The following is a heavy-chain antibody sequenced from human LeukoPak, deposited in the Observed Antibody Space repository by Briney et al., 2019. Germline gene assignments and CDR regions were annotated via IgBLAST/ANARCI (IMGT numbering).Heavy chain of an antibody. CDR3: ARGEVAALLDAFDI. D-gene: IGHD2-15*01. CDR1: GYTFTSYD. V-gene: IGHV1-8*01. CDR2: MNPNSGNT. Sequence: GASVKVSCKASGYTFTSYDINWVRQATGQGLEWMGWMNPNSGNTGYAQKFQGRVTMTRNTSISTAYMELSSLRSEDRAVYYCARGEVAALLDAFDIWGQGTMVTVSS. J-gene: IGHJ3*02.